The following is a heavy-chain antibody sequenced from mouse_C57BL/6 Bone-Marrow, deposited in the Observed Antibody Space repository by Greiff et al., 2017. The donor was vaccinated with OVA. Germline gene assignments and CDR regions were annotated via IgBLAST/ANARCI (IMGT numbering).Heavy chain of an antibody. CDR2: INPNNGGT. V-gene: IGHV1-22*01. CDR3: ASYYGPSYAMDY. Sequence: VQLQQSGPELVKPGASVKMSCKASGYTFTDYNMPWVKQSHGQSLEWIGYINPNNGGTSYNQKFKGTATLTVNKSSSTAYMELRSLTSEASAVYYCASYYGPSYAMDYWGQGTSVTVSS. J-gene: IGHJ4*01. D-gene: IGHD1-1*01. CDR1: GYTFTDYN.